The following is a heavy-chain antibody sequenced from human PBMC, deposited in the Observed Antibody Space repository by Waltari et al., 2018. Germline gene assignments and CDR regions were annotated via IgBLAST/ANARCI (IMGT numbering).Heavy chain of an antibody. CDR2: ISGSGGST. J-gene: IGHJ4*02. D-gene: IGHD3-3*01. CDR1: GFTSSSYA. CDR3: AKDFGNTASHFDY. Sequence: EVPLLESGGGLVEPGGSLRRSCAASGFTSSSYAMSWLRRAPGKGLEWVSAISGSGGSTYYADSVKGRFTISRDNSKNTLYLQMNSLRAEDTAVYYCAKDFGNTASHFDYWGQGTLVTVSS. V-gene: IGHV3-23*01.